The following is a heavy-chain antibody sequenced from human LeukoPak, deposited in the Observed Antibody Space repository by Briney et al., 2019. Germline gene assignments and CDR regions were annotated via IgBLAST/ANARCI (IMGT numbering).Heavy chain of an antibody. CDR1: GFTFSDYA. J-gene: IGHJ4*02. V-gene: IGHV3-7*01. Sequence: PGGSLRLSCAASGFTFSDYAMGWVRQAPGKGLESVANINKDSSERYYLDSVKGRFTISRDNTKSSLFLQMNSLRVEDTGIYYCATDLNWVAYWGQGARVTVSS. D-gene: IGHD3-16*01. CDR2: INKDSSER. CDR3: ATDLNWVAY.